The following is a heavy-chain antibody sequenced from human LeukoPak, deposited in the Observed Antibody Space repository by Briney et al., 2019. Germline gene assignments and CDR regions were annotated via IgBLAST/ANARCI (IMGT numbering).Heavy chain of an antibody. J-gene: IGHJ4*02. V-gene: IGHV3-23*01. Sequence: GGSLRLSCAASGFTFSSYAMSWVRQGPGKGLEWVSTISSSGGGTYYADSVKGRFTISRDNSKNTLYLQINSLRAEDTAVYYCASHYDSSGYYSADYWGQGTLVTVSS. CDR1: GFTFSSYA. CDR2: ISSSGGGT. CDR3: ASHYDSSGYYSADY. D-gene: IGHD3-22*01.